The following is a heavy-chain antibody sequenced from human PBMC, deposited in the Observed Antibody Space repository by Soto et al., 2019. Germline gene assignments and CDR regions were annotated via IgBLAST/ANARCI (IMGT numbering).Heavy chain of an antibody. V-gene: IGHV4-34*01. J-gene: IGHJ6*02. Sequence: SETLSLTCAVYGGSFSGYYWSWIRQPPGKGLEWIGEINHSGSTNYNPSLKSRVTISVDTSKNQFSLKLSSVTAADTAVYYCARGGYSSSGSFGYRGSYYYYYYGMDVWGQGTTVTVSS. CDR1: GGSFSGYY. D-gene: IGHD6-13*01. CDR3: ARGGYSSSGSFGYRGSYYYYYYGMDV. CDR2: INHSGST.